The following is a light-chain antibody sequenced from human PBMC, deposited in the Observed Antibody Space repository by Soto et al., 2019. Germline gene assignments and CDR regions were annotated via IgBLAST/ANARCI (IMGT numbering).Light chain of an antibody. J-gene: IGKJ1*01. Sequence: DILITQSPSSLSASLGDRVTITCRASQGINNYLAWYQQRPGKIPRLLIYGASALQSGVPSRFSGSGSGTDFTLTISSLQPEDVATYYCQNYNSAPRTFGQGTTVEIK. CDR3: QNYNSAPRT. V-gene: IGKV1-27*01. CDR2: GAS. CDR1: QGINNY.